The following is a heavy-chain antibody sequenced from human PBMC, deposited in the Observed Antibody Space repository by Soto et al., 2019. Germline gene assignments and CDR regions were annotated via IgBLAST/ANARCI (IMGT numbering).Heavy chain of an antibody. V-gene: IGHV1-8*01. CDR1: GYTFTSYD. J-gene: IGHJ6*03. D-gene: IGHD3-3*01. CDR3: ARTAYYDFWSGYYNYYYYMDV. Sequence: ASVKVSCKASGYTFTSYDINWVRQATGQGLEWMGWMNPNSGNTGYAQKFQGRVTMTRNTSISTACMELSSLRSEDTAVYYCARTAYYDFWSGYYNYYYYMDVWGKGTTVTVSS. CDR2: MNPNSGNT.